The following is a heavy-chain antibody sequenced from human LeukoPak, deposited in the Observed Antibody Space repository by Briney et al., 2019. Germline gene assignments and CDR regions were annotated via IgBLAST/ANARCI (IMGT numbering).Heavy chain of an antibody. CDR2: IYVTGT. CDR1: GGSIGTYY. CDR3: ARHIGGGIEDMDV. V-gene: IGHV4-59*08. J-gene: IGHJ6*03. Sequence: SETLSLTCTVSGGSIGTYYRSWIRQSPGKVLEWIGYIYVTGTRYNPYLQSRVTISVDRSRNQFFLKMSSVTAADTAAYYCARHIGGGIEDMDVWGKGTKVIVSS. D-gene: IGHD3-16*02.